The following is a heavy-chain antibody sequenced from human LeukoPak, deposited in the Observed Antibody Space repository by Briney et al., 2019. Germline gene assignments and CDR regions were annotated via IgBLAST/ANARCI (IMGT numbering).Heavy chain of an antibody. J-gene: IGHJ3*02. Sequence: ASVKVSCKASGYTFSNNGISWVRQAPGQGLEWVGCISTFNDITNSAQKLRGRATLTTDTSTSTAYMELRSLRSDDTAVYYCARLRSIGASGHDASNIWGQGTMVTVSS. CDR3: ARLRSIGASGHDASNI. CDR1: GYTFSNNG. D-gene: IGHD6-13*01. CDR2: ISTFNDIT. V-gene: IGHV1-18*01.